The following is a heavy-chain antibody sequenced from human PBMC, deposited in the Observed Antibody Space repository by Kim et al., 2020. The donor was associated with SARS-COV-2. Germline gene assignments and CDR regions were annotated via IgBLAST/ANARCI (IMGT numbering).Heavy chain of an antibody. D-gene: IGHD4-17*01. CDR2: IYYSGST. CDR1: GGSISSYY. Sequence: SETLSLTCTVSGGSISSYYWSWIRQPPGKGLEWIGYIYYSGSTNYNPSLKSRVTISVDTSKNQFSLKLSSVTAADTAVYYCARVGYGDYGNNWFDPWGQGTLVTVSS. V-gene: IGHV4-59*01. CDR3: ARVGYGDYGNNWFDP. J-gene: IGHJ5*02.